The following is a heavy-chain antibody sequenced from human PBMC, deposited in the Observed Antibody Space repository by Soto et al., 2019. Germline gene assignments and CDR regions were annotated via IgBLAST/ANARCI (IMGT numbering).Heavy chain of an antibody. CDR2: VYQSGRT. J-gene: IGHJ4*02. CDR1: GAYVSSAGYS. D-gene: IGHD5-12*01. V-gene: IGHV4-30-2*05. CDR3: ARGQSIVAAIDYFDY. Sequence: QPQLQESGSGLVKPSQTLSLTCSVSGAYVSSAGYSWSWIRQPPGKGLEWIGYVYQSGRTYGSVTTSYPPSLESRVTISVDRPTNQFSLKLISVTAADTAVYFCARGQSIVAAIDYFDYWGQGSLVTVSS.